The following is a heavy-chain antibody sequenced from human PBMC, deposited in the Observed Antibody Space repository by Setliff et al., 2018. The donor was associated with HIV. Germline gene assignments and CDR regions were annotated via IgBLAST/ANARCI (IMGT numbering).Heavy chain of an antibody. Sequence: SVKVSCKASGGSFSNYAFSWVRQAPGQGLEWMGGIIPIFGTSNYARKFQGRVTLNADGSTSTVYMELNSLTSEDTAIYYCAKEVATTYYYRYMDVWGTG. CDR1: GGSFSNYA. CDR3: AKEVATTYYYRYMDV. D-gene: IGHD5-12*01. J-gene: IGHJ6*03. V-gene: IGHV1-69*13. CDR2: IIPIFGTS.